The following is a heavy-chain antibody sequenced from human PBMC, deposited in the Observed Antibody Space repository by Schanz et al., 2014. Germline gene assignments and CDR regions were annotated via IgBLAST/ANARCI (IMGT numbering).Heavy chain of an antibody. V-gene: IGHV1-18*01. Sequence: QVQLVQSGAEVKKPGSSVKVSCKASGGTFSTYTISWVRQAPGQGLEWMGWISPYNGNTNYAQKVQGRVTMTTDTSTGTAYMELRSLRSDDTAVYYCARDRRRYCSTASCLHDNWFDPWGLGTLVTVSS. CDR2: ISPYNGNT. CDR3: ARDRRRYCSTASCLHDNWFDP. D-gene: IGHD2-2*01. CDR1: GGTFSTYT. J-gene: IGHJ5*02.